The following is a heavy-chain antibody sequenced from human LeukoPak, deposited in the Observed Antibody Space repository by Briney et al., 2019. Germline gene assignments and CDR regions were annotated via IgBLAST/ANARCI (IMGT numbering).Heavy chain of an antibody. J-gene: IGHJ6*03. D-gene: IGHD6-13*01. V-gene: IGHV4-59*12. CDR1: GDSISTYY. Sequence: SETLSLTCTVSGDSISTYYWSWIRQPPGKGLEWIGSIYYSGSTYYNPSLKSRVTISVDTSKNQFSLKLSSVTAADTAVYYCARESSSWYYYYYMDVWGKGTTVTVSS. CDR2: IYYSGST. CDR3: ARESSSWYYYYYMDV.